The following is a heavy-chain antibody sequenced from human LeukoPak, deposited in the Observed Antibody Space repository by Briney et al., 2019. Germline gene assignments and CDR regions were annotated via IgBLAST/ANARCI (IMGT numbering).Heavy chain of an antibody. Sequence: GGSLRLSCAASGFTFSSYAMSWVRQAPGKGLEWVSAISGSGGSTYYADSVKGRFTISRDNSKNTLYLQMNSLRAEDTAVYYCAKDPLRGGYSGYVSQFDYWGQGTLVTVSS. CDR1: GFTFSSYA. CDR3: AKDPLRGGYSGYVSQFDY. CDR2: ISGSGGST. D-gene: IGHD5-12*01. V-gene: IGHV3-23*01. J-gene: IGHJ4*02.